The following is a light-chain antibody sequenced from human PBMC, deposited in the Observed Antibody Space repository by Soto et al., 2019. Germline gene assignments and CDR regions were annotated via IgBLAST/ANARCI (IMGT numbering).Light chain of an antibody. CDR3: QQLNSYPRGFT. CDR1: QGISSY. V-gene: IGKV1-9*01. Sequence: IQLTQSPSSLSASVGARVTITCRASQGISSYLAWYQQKPGKAPKLLIYAASTLQSGVPSRFSGSGSGTDFTLTISSLQPEDFATYYCQQLNSYPRGFTFGPGTQVDIK. J-gene: IGKJ3*01. CDR2: AAS.